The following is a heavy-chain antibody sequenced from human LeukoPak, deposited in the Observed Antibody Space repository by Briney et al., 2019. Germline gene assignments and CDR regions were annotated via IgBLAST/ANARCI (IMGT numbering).Heavy chain of an antibody. V-gene: IGHV3-15*01. CDR3: TTDWTLGTY. Sequence: GGSLRLSCAASGFTFSNAWMSWVRQAPGKGLEWVGRIKSKTDGGTTDYAAPVNGSFTNLRDDLKNTLYLQMNSLRSEDTAVYYCTTDWTLGTYWGQGTLVTVSS. CDR2: IKSKTDGGTT. D-gene: IGHD3/OR15-3a*01. J-gene: IGHJ4*02. CDR1: GFTFSNAW.